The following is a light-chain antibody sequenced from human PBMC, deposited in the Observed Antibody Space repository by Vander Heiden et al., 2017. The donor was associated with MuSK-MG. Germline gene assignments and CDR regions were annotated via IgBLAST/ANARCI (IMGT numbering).Light chain of an antibody. V-gene: IGLV1-51*01. Sequence: QSVLPPPPSVSSAPGQKVTISCSGSSSNIGNNYVSWYQQRPGTAPKLLIYDNKKRPAGIPERFSGSKSGTSATLGITGLQTGDEADYYCGTWDSSMSAGVFGGGTKLTVL. CDR1: SSNIGNNY. J-gene: IGLJ3*02. CDR2: DNK. CDR3: GTWDSSMSAGV.